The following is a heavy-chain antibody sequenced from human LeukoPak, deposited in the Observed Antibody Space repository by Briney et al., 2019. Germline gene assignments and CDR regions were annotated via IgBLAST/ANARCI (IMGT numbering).Heavy chain of an antibody. J-gene: IGHJ4*02. V-gene: IGHV3-30*03. CDR3: ARGGRLAETPMDY. CDR1: GFTFSYHG. D-gene: IGHD5-18*01. CDR2: ISYDGTNK. Sequence: GGSLRLSCAASGFTFSYHGMHWVCQAPGKGLEWVAVISYDGTNKYYADSVKGRFAFSRDNSKSTLYLQMDSLRPDDTAEYYCARGGRLAETPMDYWGQGTLVTVSS.